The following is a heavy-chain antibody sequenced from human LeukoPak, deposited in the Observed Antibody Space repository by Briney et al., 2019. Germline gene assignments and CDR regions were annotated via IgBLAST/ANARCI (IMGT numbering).Heavy chain of an antibody. Sequence: SETLSLTCTVSGGSISSYYWSWIRQPAGKGLEWIGRIYTSGSTNYNPSLKSRVTMSVDTSKNQFSLKLSSVTAADTAVYYCARDSIVVVPAATDAFDIWGQGTMVTVSS. V-gene: IGHV4-4*07. CDR2: IYTSGST. D-gene: IGHD2-2*01. J-gene: IGHJ3*02. CDR1: GGSISSYY. CDR3: ARDSIVVVPAATDAFDI.